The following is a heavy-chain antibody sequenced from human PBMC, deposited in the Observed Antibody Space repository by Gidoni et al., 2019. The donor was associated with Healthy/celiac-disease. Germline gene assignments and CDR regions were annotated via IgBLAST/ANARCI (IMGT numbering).Heavy chain of an antibody. CDR1: GFPFISYG. J-gene: IGHJ3*02. CDR2: ISYDGSNK. CDR3: AKPATSKQQLVRSGAFDI. Sequence: QVQLVESGGGVVQPGRSLSLSCAASGFPFISYGMHWVRQAPGKGLEWVAVISYDGSNKYYADSVKGRFTISRDNSKNTLYLQMNSLRAEDTAVYYCAKPATSKQQLVRSGAFDIWGQGTMVTVSS. V-gene: IGHV3-30*18. D-gene: IGHD6-13*01.